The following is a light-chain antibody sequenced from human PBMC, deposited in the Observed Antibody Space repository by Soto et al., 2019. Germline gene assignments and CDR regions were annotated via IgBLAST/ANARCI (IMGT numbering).Light chain of an antibody. Sequence: DIVMTQSPDSLAVSLGERATINCKSSQSVLFRSDNKNYLAWYQQRSGQPPKLLIYWASTRESGVPDRFSGSGSGTDFTLAISSLQAEDVAVYYCQQYYTSPDTFGQGTKREIK. CDR1: QSVLFRSDNKNY. V-gene: IGKV4-1*01. CDR3: QQYYTSPDT. CDR2: WAS. J-gene: IGKJ2*01.